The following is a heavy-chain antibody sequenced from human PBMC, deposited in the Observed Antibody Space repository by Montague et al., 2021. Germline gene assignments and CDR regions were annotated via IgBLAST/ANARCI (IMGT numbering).Heavy chain of an antibody. V-gene: IGHV3-11*01. CDR1: GFTFSDYY. CDR2: ITTSVSTI. CDR3: ARIRKGADY. Sequence: SLRLSCAASGFTFSDYYMSWIRQAPGKGLEWFSYITTSVSTIYYSDSVKGRFTISRDNSKNSLYLQMNSLRAEDTAVYYCARIRKGADYWGQGTPVTVSS. D-gene: IGHD1-14*01. J-gene: IGHJ4*02.